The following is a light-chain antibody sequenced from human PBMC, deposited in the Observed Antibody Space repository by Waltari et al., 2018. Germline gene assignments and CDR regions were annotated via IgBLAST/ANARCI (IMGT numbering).Light chain of an antibody. Sequence: QSVLTQPPSVSGAPGQRVTIPCTGGGSTIGAGSDPPWDQQLPGKAPRLLIYGVNTRPLGVPDRFFGSQSGTSASLAITGLQAEDEGDYYCQSYDTSLSVVFGGGTKLTVL. V-gene: IGLV1-40*01. J-gene: IGLJ2*01. CDR1: GSTIGAGSD. CDR2: GVN. CDR3: QSYDTSLSVV.